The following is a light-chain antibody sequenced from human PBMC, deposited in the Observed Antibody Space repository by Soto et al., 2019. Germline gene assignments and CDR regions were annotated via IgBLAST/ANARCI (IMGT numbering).Light chain of an antibody. CDR3: QQYNTYST. Sequence: DIQMTQSPSTLSASVGDRVTISCRASHSISIWLAWYQQKPGKAPKLLIYDASTLESGVPSRFSGSGSGTQFTLTISSLQSDDFATYYCQQYNTYSTFGQGTRLEIK. CDR1: HSISIW. V-gene: IGKV1-5*01. J-gene: IGKJ5*01. CDR2: DAS.